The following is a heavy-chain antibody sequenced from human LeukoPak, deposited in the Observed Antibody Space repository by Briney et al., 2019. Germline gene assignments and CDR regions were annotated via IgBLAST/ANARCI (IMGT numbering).Heavy chain of an antibody. CDR2: ISGYNGDT. D-gene: IGHD6-13*01. Sequence: ASVKVSCKASGYSFTSYGISWVRQAPGQGLEWMGWISGYNGDTNYPQNVQGRVTVTIDTSTTTAYMELSSLRSEGTAVYYCARLRSSWYQDYWGQGTLVTVSS. V-gene: IGHV1-18*01. J-gene: IGHJ4*02. CDR1: GYSFTSYG. CDR3: ARLRSSWYQDY.